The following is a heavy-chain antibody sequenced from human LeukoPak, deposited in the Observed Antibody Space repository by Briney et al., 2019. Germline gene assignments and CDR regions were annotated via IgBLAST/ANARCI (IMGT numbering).Heavy chain of an antibody. CDR1: GGSISSGGYY. J-gene: IGHJ3*02. CDR2: IYHSGST. CDR3: ARGTGDIVVVHAFDI. D-gene: IGHD2-2*01. V-gene: IGHV4-30-2*01. Sequence: SQTLSLTCTVSGGSISSGGYYWSWIRQPPGKGLEWIGYIYHSGSTYYNPSLKSRVTISVDRSKNQFSLKLSSVTAADTAVYYCARGTGDIVVVHAFDIWGQGTMVTVSS.